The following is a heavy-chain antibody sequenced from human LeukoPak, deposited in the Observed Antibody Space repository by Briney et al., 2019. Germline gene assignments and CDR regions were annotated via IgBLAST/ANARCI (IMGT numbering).Heavy chain of an antibody. CDR1: GFTFSDYW. Sequence: GGSLRLSCVGSGFTFSDYWMSWVRQAPGKGLEWVANIKQDGSEKDYVDALKGRFTISRDNAKNSLYLQMNSLRAEDTAVYYCARDSGSPKGSCAYWGQGTLVTVSS. CDR3: ARDSGSPKGSCAY. D-gene: IGHD1-26*01. V-gene: IGHV3-7*01. CDR2: IKQDGSEK. J-gene: IGHJ4*02.